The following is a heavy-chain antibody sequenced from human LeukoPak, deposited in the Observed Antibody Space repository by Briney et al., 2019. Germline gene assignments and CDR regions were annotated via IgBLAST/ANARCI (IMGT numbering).Heavy chain of an antibody. CDR2: ISGSGGST. J-gene: IGHJ4*02. V-gene: IGHV3-23*01. Sequence: GGSLRLSCAASGFTFSSYAMSWVRQAPGKGLEWVSAISGSGGSTYYADSVKGRFTISRDNSKNTLYPQMNSLRAEDTAVYYCAKRGAEVGATVAPGDYWGQGTLVTVSS. CDR1: GFTFSSYA. D-gene: IGHD1-26*01. CDR3: AKRGAEVGATVAPGDY.